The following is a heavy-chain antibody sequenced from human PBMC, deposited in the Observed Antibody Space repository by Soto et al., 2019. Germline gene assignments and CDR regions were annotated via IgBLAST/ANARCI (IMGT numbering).Heavy chain of an antibody. CDR2: ISHDGGAK. CDR3: AKDLYGAGWYNCFDP. CDR1: GFTFSTTG. D-gene: IGHD6-19*01. V-gene: IGHV3-30*18. Sequence: QVQLVESGGGVVQPGRSLRLSCAASGFTFSTTGMHWVRQAPGKGLEWVAMISHDGGAKYYADSVKGRFTTSRDTSNNTLYLQMNSLRPEDTAVYHCAKDLYGAGWYNCFDPWGQGTLVTVSS. J-gene: IGHJ5*02.